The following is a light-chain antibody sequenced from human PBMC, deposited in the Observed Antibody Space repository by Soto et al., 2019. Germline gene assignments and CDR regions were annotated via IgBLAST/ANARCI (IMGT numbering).Light chain of an antibody. CDR1: QSVSNNY. J-gene: IGKJ1*01. CDR2: GAS. CDR3: QQYNNWPRT. V-gene: IGKV3-20*01. Sequence: EIVLTQSPGTLSLSPVERATLSCRASQSVSNNYLAWYQQKPGQAPRLLIYGASNRATGIPDRFSGSGSGTDFTLTISRLEPEDFAVYYCQQYNNWPRTFGQGTKVDIK.